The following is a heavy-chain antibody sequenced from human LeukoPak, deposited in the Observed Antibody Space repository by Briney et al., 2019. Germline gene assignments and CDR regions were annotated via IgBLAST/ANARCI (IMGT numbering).Heavy chain of an antibody. Sequence: GGSLRLSCAASGFTFSTYGVYWVRQAPGKGLEWVSSNSGGSSYYADSVKGRFTISRDNSKNTLYLQMNSLRAEDTAVYYCAKGTIIFEYSSSYFDYWGQGTLVTVSS. J-gene: IGHJ4*02. CDR1: GFTFSTYG. CDR3: AKGTIIFEYSSSYFDY. CDR2: NSGGSS. V-gene: IGHV3-23*01. D-gene: IGHD6-6*01.